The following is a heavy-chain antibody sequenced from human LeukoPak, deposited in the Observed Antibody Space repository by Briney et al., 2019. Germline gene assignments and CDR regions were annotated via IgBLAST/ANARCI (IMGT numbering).Heavy chain of an antibody. D-gene: IGHD5-18*01. CDR2: IYDKGNV. Sequence: SGTLSLTCAVSGGSISSPSWWSWVRQPPGKGLEWIGQIYDKGNVDYSPSLKSRVTISLDKSKSQFSLNLDSVTAADTAVYYCARHGGYCQDVWGQGTTVTVSS. V-gene: IGHV4-4*02. J-gene: IGHJ6*02. CDR3: ARHGGYCQDV. CDR1: GGSISSPSW.